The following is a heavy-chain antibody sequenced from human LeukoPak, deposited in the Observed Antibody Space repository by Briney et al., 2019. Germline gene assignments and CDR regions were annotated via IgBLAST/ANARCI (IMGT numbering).Heavy chain of an antibody. CDR2: IIPILGIA. J-gene: IGHJ6*02. Sequence: ASVKVSCKASGGTFSSYAISWVRQAPGQGLEWMGRIIPILGIANYAQKFQGRVTITADKSTSTAYMELSSLRSEDTAVYYCARGRDGYNYYYYCGMDVWGQGTTVTVSS. CDR1: GGTFSSYA. V-gene: IGHV1-69*04. CDR3: ARGRDGYNYYYYCGMDV. D-gene: IGHD5-24*01.